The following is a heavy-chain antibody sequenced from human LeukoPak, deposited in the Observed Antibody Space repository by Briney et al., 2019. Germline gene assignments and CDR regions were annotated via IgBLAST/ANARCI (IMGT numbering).Heavy chain of an antibody. Sequence: PGGSLRLSCAASGFTFSGYNMNWVRQAPGKGLEWVSSISSSSSYIYYADSVKGRFTISRDNAKNFVYLQMNSLRAEDTAVYYCARGFRSAKWLQFVDSFDIWGQGTMVTVSS. V-gene: IGHV3-21*01. CDR1: GFTFSGYN. CDR2: ISSSSSYI. CDR3: ARGFRSAKWLQFVDSFDI. J-gene: IGHJ3*02. D-gene: IGHD5-24*01.